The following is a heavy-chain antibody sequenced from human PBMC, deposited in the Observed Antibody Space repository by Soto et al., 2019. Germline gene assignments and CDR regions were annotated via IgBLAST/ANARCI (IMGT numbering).Heavy chain of an antibody. J-gene: IGHJ6*02. Sequence: SDTLSLTCPVAGGSIISYYWTWIRQPPGKGLEWIGYIYYSGGTNYNPSLKSRVTVSLDTSKNQFSLKLSSVTAADTAVYYCATRSAAASFYGLDVWGQGTTVT. CDR1: GGSIISYY. CDR2: IYYSGGT. D-gene: IGHD6-13*01. CDR3: ATRSAAASFYGLDV. V-gene: IGHV4-59*08.